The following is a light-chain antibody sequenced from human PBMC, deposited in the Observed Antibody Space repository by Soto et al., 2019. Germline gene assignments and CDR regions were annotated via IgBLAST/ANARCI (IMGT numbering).Light chain of an antibody. J-gene: IGKJ2*01. CDR1: QGISSY. V-gene: IGKV1D-8*03. CDR2: AAS. CDR3: QHYNNWPMYT. Sequence: VIWMTQSPSLLSASTGDRVTISCRMSQGISSYLAWYQQKPGKAPKLLIYAASNLHSGVPSRFSGSGSGTDFTLTISSLQSEDFAVYYCQHYNNWPMYTFGQGTKVDIK.